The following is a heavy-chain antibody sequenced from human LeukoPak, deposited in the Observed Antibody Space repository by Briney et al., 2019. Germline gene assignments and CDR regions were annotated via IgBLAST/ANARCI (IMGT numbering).Heavy chain of an antibody. CDR1: GGSISSSSYY. D-gene: IGHD6-13*01. CDR2: IYYSGST. V-gene: IGHV4-39*01. Sequence: SETLSLTCTVSGGSISSSSYYWGWIRQPPGKGLEWIGSIYYSGSTYYNPSLKSRVTISVDTSKNQFSLKLSSVTAADTAVYYCASSHRAMGIAAAVWFDPWGQGTLVTVSS. J-gene: IGHJ5*02. CDR3: ASSHRAMGIAAAVWFDP.